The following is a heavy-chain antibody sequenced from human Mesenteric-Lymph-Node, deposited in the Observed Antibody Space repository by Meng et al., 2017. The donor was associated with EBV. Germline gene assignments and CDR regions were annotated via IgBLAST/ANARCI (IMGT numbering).Heavy chain of an antibody. V-gene: IGHV4-61*01. J-gene: IGHJ1*01. D-gene: IGHD5-12*01. CDR3: ARALYSGYDYFD. CDR1: GGSVSSGNYY. CDR2: IYYSGST. Sequence: GHLQESGPGLVKPSETLSLTCTVSGGSVSSGNYYWSWIRQPPGKGLEWIGYIYYSGSTNYNTSLKSRLTISLDTSKNQFSLKLKSVTAADTAVYYCARALYSGYDYFDWGQGTLVTVSS.